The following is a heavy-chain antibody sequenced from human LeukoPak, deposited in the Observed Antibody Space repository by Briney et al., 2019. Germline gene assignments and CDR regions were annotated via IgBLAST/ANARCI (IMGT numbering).Heavy chain of an antibody. D-gene: IGHD3-3*01. CDR3: ARDRDDFWSGSPDY. J-gene: IGHJ4*02. CDR1: GFTFSSYS. Sequence: GGSLRLPCAASGFTFSSYSMNWVRQAPGKGLEWVSYISSSSSTIYYADSVKGRFTISRDNAKNSLYLLMSSLRAEDTALYYCARDRDDFWSGSPDYWGQGTLVTVSS. V-gene: IGHV3-48*01. CDR2: ISSSSSTI.